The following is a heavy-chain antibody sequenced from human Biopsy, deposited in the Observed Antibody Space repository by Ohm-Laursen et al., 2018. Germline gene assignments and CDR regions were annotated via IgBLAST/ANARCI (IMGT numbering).Heavy chain of an antibody. Sequence: SLRLSCTANGFSFADYYMSWIRQSPGKGLDWVSYISSSGNTEKYADSVKARFTISRDNAKQSVHLQMNSLRAEDTAVYYCVTEVGGVSSWYNNWGQGTLVTVSS. D-gene: IGHD6-13*01. J-gene: IGHJ4*02. CDR2: ISSSGNTE. CDR3: VTEVGGVSSWYNN. V-gene: IGHV3-11*01. CDR1: GFSFADYY.